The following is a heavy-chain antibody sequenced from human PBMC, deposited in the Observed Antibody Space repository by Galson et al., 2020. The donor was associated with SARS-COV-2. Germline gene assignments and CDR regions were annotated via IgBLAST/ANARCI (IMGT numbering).Heavy chain of an antibody. CDR3: ARDRLLSLVVVVAAFDY. CDR2: ISSSSSYI. Sequence: GGSLRLSCAASGFTFSSYSMNWVRQAPGKGLEWVSSISSSSSYIYYADSVKGRFTISRDNAKNSLYLQMNSLRAEDTAVYYCARDRLLSLVVVVAAFDYWGQGTLVTVSS. D-gene: IGHD2-15*01. V-gene: IGHV3-21*01. CDR1: GFTFSSYS. J-gene: IGHJ4*02.